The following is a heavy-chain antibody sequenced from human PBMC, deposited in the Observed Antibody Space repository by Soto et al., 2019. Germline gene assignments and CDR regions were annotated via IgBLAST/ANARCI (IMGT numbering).Heavy chain of an antibody. V-gene: IGHV4-4*07. CDR3: ARGVSRAIFGLHYYYYGMDV. Sequence: PSETLSLTCTVSGGSISSYYWSWIRQPAGKGLEWIGRIYTSGSTNYNPSLKSRVTMSVDTSKNQFSLKLSSVTAADTAVYYCARGVSRAIFGLHYYYYGMDVWGQGTTVTVSS. CDR2: IYTSGST. J-gene: IGHJ6*02. CDR1: GGSISSYY. D-gene: IGHD3-3*01.